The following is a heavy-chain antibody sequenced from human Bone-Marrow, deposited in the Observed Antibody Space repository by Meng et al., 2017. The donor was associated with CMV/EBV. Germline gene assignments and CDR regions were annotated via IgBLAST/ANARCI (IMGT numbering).Heavy chain of an antibody. CDR1: GFTFSSYS. J-gene: IGHJ4*02. CDR3: ARVYDFWTYFDD. D-gene: IGHD3-3*01. V-gene: IGHV3-21*01. CDR2: ISSSGSYI. Sequence: GESLKISCAASGFTFSSYSMNWVRQAPGKGLEWVSSISSSGSYIYYADSVKGRFTISRDNAKNSLYLQMNSLRAEDTAVYYCARVYDFWTYFDDWGQGTLVTVAS.